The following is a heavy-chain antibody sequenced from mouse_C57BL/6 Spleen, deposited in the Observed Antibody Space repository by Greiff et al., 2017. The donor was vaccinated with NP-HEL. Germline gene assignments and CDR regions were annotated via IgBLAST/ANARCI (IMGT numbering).Heavy chain of an antibody. CDR3: TRDRDSSGYNYAMDY. D-gene: IGHD3-2*02. CDR2: ISSGGDYI. Sequence: EVQRVESGEGLVKPGGSLKLSCAASGFTFSSYAMSWVRQTPEKRLEWVAYISSGGDYIYYADTVKGRFTISRDNARNTLYLQMSSLKSEDTAMYYCTRDRDSSGYNYAMDYWGQGTSVTVSS. CDR1: GFTFSSYA. V-gene: IGHV5-9-1*02. J-gene: IGHJ4*01.